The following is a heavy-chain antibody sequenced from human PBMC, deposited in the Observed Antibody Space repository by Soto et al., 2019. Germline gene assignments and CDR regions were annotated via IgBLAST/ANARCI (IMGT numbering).Heavy chain of an antibody. V-gene: IGHV1-69*13. Sequence: SVKVSCKASGGTFSSYAISWVRQATGQGLEWMGGIIPIFGTANYAQKFQGRVTITADESTSTAYMELSSLRSEDTAVYYCARNRGYCTNGVCYTPDYYYYGMDVWGQGTTVTVSS. D-gene: IGHD2-8*01. J-gene: IGHJ6*02. CDR3: ARNRGYCTNGVCYTPDYYYYGMDV. CDR1: GGTFSSYA. CDR2: IIPIFGTA.